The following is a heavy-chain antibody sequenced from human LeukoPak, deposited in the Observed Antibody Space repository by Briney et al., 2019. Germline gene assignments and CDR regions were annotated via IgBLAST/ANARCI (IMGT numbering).Heavy chain of an antibody. CDR2: MNPNSGNT. Sequence: ASVKVSCKASGYTFTSYDINWVRQATGQGLERMGWMNPNSGNTGYAQKFQGRVTMTRNTSISTAYMELSSLRSEDTAVYYCARDYDFWSGLFDPWGQGTLVTVSS. V-gene: IGHV1-8*01. J-gene: IGHJ5*02. CDR3: ARDYDFWSGLFDP. CDR1: GYTFTSYD. D-gene: IGHD3-3*01.